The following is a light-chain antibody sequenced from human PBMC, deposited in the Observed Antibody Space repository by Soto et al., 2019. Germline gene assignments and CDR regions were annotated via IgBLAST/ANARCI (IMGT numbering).Light chain of an antibody. Sequence: DIQMTQSPSSLSASVGDRVTITCRASQGISNYLAWYQQKPGKFPKLLIYAASTLQSGVPSRFSGSGSGTDFTLTISSLQPEVVATYYCQKYNSAPSFTFGPGTKVDIK. J-gene: IGKJ3*01. CDR3: QKYNSAPSFT. CDR1: QGISNY. V-gene: IGKV1-27*01. CDR2: AAS.